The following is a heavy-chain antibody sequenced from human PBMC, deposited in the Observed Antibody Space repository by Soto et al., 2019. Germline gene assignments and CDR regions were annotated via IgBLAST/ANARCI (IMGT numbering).Heavy chain of an antibody. D-gene: IGHD2-2*01. Sequence: SETLSLTCSVSGGSVSSGSYYWSWIRQPPGKGLEWIGYIYYSGSANYNPSLKSRVTISVDTSKNQFSLKLSSVTAADTAIYYCARASSVPGLMVFDYWGQTTLVTVSS. J-gene: IGHJ4*02. CDR2: IYYSGSA. CDR1: GGSVSSGSYY. CDR3: ARASSVPGLMVFDY. V-gene: IGHV4-61*01.